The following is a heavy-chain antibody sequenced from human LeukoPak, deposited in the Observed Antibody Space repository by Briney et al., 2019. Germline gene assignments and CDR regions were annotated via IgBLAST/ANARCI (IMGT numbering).Heavy chain of an antibody. CDR3: AKDENRNWYFDL. V-gene: IGHV3-23*01. CDR2: ISGSGGST. D-gene: IGHD2/OR15-2a*01. J-gene: IGHJ2*01. CDR1: GFTFSSYA. Sequence: RAGGSLRLSCAASGFTFSSYAMSWVRQAPGKGLEWVSVISGSGGSTYYADSVKGRFTMSRDNSKNTLYLQMNSLRAEDTAVYYCAKDENRNWYFDLWGRGTLVTVSS.